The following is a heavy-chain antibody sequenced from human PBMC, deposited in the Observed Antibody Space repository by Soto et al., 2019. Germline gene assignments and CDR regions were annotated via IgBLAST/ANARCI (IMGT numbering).Heavy chain of an antibody. V-gene: IGHV1-69*13. Sequence: SVKVSCKASGGTFSSYAISWVRQAPGQGLEWMGGIIPIFGTANYAQKFQGRVTITADESTSTAYMELSSLRSEDTAVYYCAIVLTSGSRGYYSVYWGPGILVTVFS. CDR3: AIVLTSGSRGYYSVY. J-gene: IGHJ4*02. D-gene: IGHD3-22*01. CDR2: IIPIFGTA. CDR1: GGTFSSYA.